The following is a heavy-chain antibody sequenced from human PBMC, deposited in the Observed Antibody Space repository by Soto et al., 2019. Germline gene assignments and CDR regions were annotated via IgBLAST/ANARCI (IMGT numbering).Heavy chain of an antibody. Sequence: ELQLVASGGGLVQPGGSLRLSCAASGFTVSNNYVRWVRQAPGKGLEWVSLIFSNGDTPYADSVKGRFTISRDSSSNTLYLQMNSLRVEDTAVYYCARDGTYNWVGGQGIHVTVSS. CDR3: ARDGTYNWV. CDR1: GFTVSNNY. J-gene: IGHJ4*02. D-gene: IGHD1-1*01. CDR2: IFSNGDT. V-gene: IGHV3-66*01.